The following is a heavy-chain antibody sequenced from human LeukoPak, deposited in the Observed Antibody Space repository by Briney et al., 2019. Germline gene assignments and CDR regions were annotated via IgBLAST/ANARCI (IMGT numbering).Heavy chain of an antibody. CDR2: MNPNSGNT. CDR3: ARVNSPDYGYYYYYGMDV. CDR1: GYTFTSYD. J-gene: IGHJ6*02. D-gene: IGHD3-16*01. Sequence: GASVKVSCKASGYTFTSYDINWVRPATGQGLEWMGWMNPNSGNTGYAQKFQGRVTMTRNTSISTAYMELSSLRSEDTAVYYCARVNSPDYGYYYYYGMDVWGQGTTVTVSS. V-gene: IGHV1-8*01.